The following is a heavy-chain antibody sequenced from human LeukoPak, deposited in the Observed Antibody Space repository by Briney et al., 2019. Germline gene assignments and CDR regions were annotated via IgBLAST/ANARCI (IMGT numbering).Heavy chain of an antibody. J-gene: IGHJ4*02. CDR3: ARDDDYGGNYRY. CDR2: IIPILGIA. CDR1: GGTFSSYA. D-gene: IGHD4-23*01. V-gene: IGHV1-69*04. Sequence: GASVKVSCKASGGTFSSYAISWVRQAPGQGLEWMGRIIPILGIANYAQKFQGRVTITADKSMSTAYMELSSLRSEDTAVYYCARDDDYGGNYRYWGQGTLVTVSS.